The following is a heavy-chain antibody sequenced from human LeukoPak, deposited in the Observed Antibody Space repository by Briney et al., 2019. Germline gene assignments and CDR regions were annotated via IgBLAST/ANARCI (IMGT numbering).Heavy chain of an antibody. D-gene: IGHD3-22*01. CDR1: GFTFSSYA. Sequence: LPGGSLRLSCAASGFTFSSYAMHWVRQAPGKGLEWVAVISYDGSNKYYADSVKGRFTISRDNSKNTLYLQMNSLRAEDTAVYYCARTNYYDSSGYYSPEFDYWGQGTLVTVSS. CDR3: ARTNYYDSSGYYSPEFDY. CDR2: ISYDGSNK. V-gene: IGHV3-30-3*01. J-gene: IGHJ4*02.